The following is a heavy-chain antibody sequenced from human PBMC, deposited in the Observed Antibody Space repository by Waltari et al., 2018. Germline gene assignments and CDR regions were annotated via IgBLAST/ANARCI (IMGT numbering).Heavy chain of an antibody. CDR1: GYTLTELS. D-gene: IGHD1-1*01. J-gene: IGHJ4*02. CDR2: CDPEEGEI. V-gene: IGHV1-24*01. CDR3: ATIPSLSVSGPFDF. Sequence: QVQLVQSGTEVKKPGASVKVSCKVSGYTLTELSMHWVRQAPGKGPEWMGGCDPEEGEIVYAQKFQGRVTMTEDTSTDTAYMKLSSLRSEDTAMYYCATIPSLSVSGPFDFWGQGTLVTVSS.